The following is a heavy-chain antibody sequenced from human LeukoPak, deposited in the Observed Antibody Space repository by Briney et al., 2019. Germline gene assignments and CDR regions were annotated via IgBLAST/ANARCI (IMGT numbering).Heavy chain of an antibody. V-gene: IGHV4-30-4*01. Sequence: SETLSLTCTVSGGSISSGDYYWSWIRQPPGKGLEWIGYIYYSGSTYYNPSLKSRVTISVDRSKNQFSLKLSSVTAADTAVYYCARGSWSSSIDYWGQGTLVTVSS. D-gene: IGHD6-6*01. CDR3: ARGSWSSSIDY. J-gene: IGHJ4*02. CDR1: GGSISSGDYY. CDR2: IYYSGST.